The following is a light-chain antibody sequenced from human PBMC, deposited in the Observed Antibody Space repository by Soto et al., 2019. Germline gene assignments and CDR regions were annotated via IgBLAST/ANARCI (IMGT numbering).Light chain of an antibody. Sequence: QSALTQPPSASGSPGQSVTISCTGSSSDVGGYNYVSWYQQHPGKAPKLMNYEVSKRPSGVPDRLSGSKSGNTASLTVSGLQAEDEADYYCSSYGGSNTVVFGGGTKVTVL. CDR1: SSDVGGYNY. V-gene: IGLV2-8*01. CDR3: SSYGGSNTVV. J-gene: IGLJ2*01. CDR2: EVS.